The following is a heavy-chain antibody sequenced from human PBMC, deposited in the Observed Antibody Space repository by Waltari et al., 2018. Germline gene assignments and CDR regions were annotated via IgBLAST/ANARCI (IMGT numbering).Heavy chain of an antibody. CDR1: GGSISSYY. V-gene: IGHV4-59*01. Sequence: QVQLQESGPGLVKPSETLSLTCTVSGGSISSYYWSWIRQPPGKGLEWIGYIYYRWSSNYNPSLKSRVTISVDTSKNQFSLKLSSVTAADTAVYYCARAGPPGYYYSDWGQGTLVTVSS. CDR2: IYYRWSS. D-gene: IGHD3-10*01. J-gene: IGHJ1*01. CDR3: ARAGPPGYYYSD.